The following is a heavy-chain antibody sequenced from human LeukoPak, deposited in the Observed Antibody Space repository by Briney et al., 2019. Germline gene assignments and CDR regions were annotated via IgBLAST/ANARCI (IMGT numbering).Heavy chain of an antibody. CDR2: INPNSGGT. Sequence: ASVKVSCKASGYIFTGYYIHWVRQAPGQGLEWMGWINPNSGGTNYAQKFQGRVTMTRDTSISTAYMELSRLRSDDTAVYYCARVGVAAAGGFDYWGQGTLVTVSS. CDR1: GYIFTGYY. CDR3: ARVGVAAAGGFDY. V-gene: IGHV1-2*02. J-gene: IGHJ4*02. D-gene: IGHD6-13*01.